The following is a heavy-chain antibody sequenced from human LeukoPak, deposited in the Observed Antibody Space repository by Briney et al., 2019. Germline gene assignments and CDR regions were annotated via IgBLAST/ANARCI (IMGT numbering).Heavy chain of an antibody. CDR1: GFTFRRYW. CDR3: AKYWSRAFDS. V-gene: IGHV3-7*01. J-gene: IGHJ4*02. Sequence: PGGSLRLSCASSGFTFRRYWMSWVRQAPGKGLEWVGHISQDASRTDVAGSLKGRFTISRDYATNSLFLHMTRLRADDTAVYYCAKYWSRAFDSWGKGTLVSVSS. D-gene: IGHD1-1*01. CDR2: ISQDASRT.